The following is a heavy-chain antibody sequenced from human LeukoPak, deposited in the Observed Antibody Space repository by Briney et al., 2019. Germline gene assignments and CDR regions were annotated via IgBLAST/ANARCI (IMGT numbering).Heavy chain of an antibody. V-gene: IGHV1-18*01. CDR2: ISPYNGNT. J-gene: IGHJ5*02. Sequence: ASVKVSCKASGYSFTSYGISWVRQAPGQGPEWMGWISPYNGNTNLAQKFQGRVTMTTHTSTSTAYMELRSLRSVDTAVYYCARLYCSTTTCYNFWFDHWGQGTLVTVSS. CDR1: GYSFTSYG. CDR3: ARLYCSTTTCYNFWFDH. D-gene: IGHD2-2*02.